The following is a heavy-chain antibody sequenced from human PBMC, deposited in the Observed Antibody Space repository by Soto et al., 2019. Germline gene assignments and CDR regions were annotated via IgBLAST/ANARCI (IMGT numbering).Heavy chain of an antibody. CDR2: IYYSGST. Sequence: NPSETLSLTCTVSGGSISSSSYYWGWIRQPPGKGLEWIGSIYYSGSTYYNPSLKSRVTISVDTSKNQFSLKLRSVTAADTAMYYCAREKGYISGPKNFDSWGQGTLVTVSS. V-gene: IGHV4-39*02. D-gene: IGHD5-12*01. CDR3: AREKGYISGPKNFDS. J-gene: IGHJ4*02. CDR1: GGSISSSSYY.